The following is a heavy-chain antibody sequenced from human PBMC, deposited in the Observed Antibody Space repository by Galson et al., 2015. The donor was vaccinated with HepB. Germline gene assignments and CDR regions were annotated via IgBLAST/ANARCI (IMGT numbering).Heavy chain of an antibody. CDR3: ASLPNHRYGPYYMDV. V-gene: IGHV1-18*01. CDR1: GYTFTSYG. D-gene: IGHD1-14*01. CDR2: ISAYNGNT. J-gene: IGHJ6*03. Sequence: SVKVSCKASGYTFTSYGISWVRQAPGQGLEWMGWISAYNGNTNYAQKLQGRVTMTTDTSTSTAYMELRSLRSDDTAVYYCASLPNHRYGPYYMDVWGKGTTVTVSS.